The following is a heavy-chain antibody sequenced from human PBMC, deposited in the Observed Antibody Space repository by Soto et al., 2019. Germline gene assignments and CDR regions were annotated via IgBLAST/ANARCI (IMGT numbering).Heavy chain of an antibody. D-gene: IGHD2-2*01. Sequence: QVQLVQSGAEVKKPGSSVKVSCKASGGTFSSYAISWVRQAPGQGLEWMGGIIPIFGTANYAQKFQGRVTITADESTSTAYMELSSLRSEDTAVNYCARGAYQLLSPAVYYYYGMDVWGQGTTVTVSS. CDR1: GGTFSSYA. CDR3: ARGAYQLLSPAVYYYYGMDV. V-gene: IGHV1-69*01. CDR2: IIPIFGTA. J-gene: IGHJ6*02.